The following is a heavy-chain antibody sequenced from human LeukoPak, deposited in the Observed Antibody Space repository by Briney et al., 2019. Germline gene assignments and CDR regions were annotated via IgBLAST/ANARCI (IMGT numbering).Heavy chain of an antibody. CDR3: ATPLSASSTDY. CDR1: GFSFSKYG. J-gene: IGHJ4*02. D-gene: IGHD6-6*01. CDR2: IRYDSSKR. Sequence: GGSLRLSCAASGFSFSKYGMNWVRQAPGKGLEWVADIRYDSSKRHYVDSVKGRFTISRDNSKNTLYLEMGSLRVEDTAVYYCATPLSASSTDYWGQGTMVTVSS. V-gene: IGHV3-30*02.